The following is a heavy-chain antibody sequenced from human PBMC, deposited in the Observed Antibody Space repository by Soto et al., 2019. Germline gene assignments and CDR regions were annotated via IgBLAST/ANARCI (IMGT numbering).Heavy chain of an antibody. CDR2: IYYSGST. D-gene: IGHD5-12*01. CDR1: GGSISSGGYY. Sequence: QVQLQESGPGLVKPSQTLSLTCTVSGGSISSGGYYWNWIRQHPGKGLEWIGYIYYSGSTYYNPSLKSRVTISVDTSKNQFSLKLSSVTAADTAVYYCARESQDSGRFYYYYGMDVWGQGTTVTVSS. V-gene: IGHV4-31*03. CDR3: ARESQDSGRFYYYYGMDV. J-gene: IGHJ6*02.